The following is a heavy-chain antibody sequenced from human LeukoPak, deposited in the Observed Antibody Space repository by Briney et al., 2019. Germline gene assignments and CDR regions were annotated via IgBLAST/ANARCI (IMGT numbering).Heavy chain of an antibody. CDR1: GGSISSYY. CDR2: IYYSGST. J-gene: IGHJ1*01. CDR3: ARSRYYDFWSGYYGYFQH. V-gene: IGHV4-59*08. D-gene: IGHD3-3*01. Sequence: SETLSLTCTVSGGSISSYYWSWIRQPPGKGLEWIGYIYYSGSTNYNPSLKSRVTISVDTSKNQFSLKLSSVTAADTAVYYCARSRYYDFWSGYYGYFQHWGQGTLVTVSS.